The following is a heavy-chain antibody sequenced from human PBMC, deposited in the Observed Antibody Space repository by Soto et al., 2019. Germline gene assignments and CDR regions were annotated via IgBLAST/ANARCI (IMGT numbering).Heavy chain of an antibody. CDR1: GGTFSSYA. D-gene: IGHD3-9*01. Sequence: ASVKVSCKASGGTFSSYAISWVRQAPGQGXEWMGGIIPIFGTANYAQKFQGRVTITADESTSTAYMELSSLRSEDTAVYYCARANYDILTGSPPVGYYYYGMDVWGQGTTVTVSS. J-gene: IGHJ6*02. V-gene: IGHV1-69*13. CDR3: ARANYDILTGSPPVGYYYYGMDV. CDR2: IIPIFGTA.